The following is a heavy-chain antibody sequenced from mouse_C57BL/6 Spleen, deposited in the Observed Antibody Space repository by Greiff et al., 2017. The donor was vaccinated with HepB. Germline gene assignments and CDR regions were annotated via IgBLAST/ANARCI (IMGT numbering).Heavy chain of an antibody. J-gene: IGHJ1*03. V-gene: IGHV1-66*01. CDR2: IYPGSGNT. CDR3: ARSYTKWYFDV. Sequence: VQLQQSGPELVKPGASVKISCKASGYSFTSYYIHWVKQRPGQGLEWIGWIYPGSGNTKYNEKFKGKATLTADTSSSTAYMQLSSLTSEDSAVYYCARSYTKWYFDVWGTGTTVTVSS. CDR1: GYSFTSYY. D-gene: IGHD2-12*01.